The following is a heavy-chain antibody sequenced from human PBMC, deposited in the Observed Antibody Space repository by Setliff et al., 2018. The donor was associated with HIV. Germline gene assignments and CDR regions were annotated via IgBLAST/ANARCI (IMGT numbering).Heavy chain of an antibody. V-gene: IGHV5-51*01. CDR1: GYRFTNYW. CDR3: ARGYSSSWYCDAFDI. CDR2: IYPGDSDT. J-gene: IGHJ3*02. Sequence: GESLKISCKGSGYRFTNYWIAWSRQMPGKGLECMGIIYPGDSDTRYSPSFQGQVTISADKSISTAYLQWSSLKASDTAMYYCARGYSSSWYCDAFDIWGQGTMVTVSS. D-gene: IGHD6-13*01.